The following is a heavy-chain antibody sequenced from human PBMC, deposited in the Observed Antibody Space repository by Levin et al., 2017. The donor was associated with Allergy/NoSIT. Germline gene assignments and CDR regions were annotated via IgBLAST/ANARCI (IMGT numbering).Heavy chain of an antibody. J-gene: IGHJ6*02. CDR1: GFTLGSYA. D-gene: IGHD4-17*01. Sequence: ASVKVSCAASGFTLGSYAMNWVRQAPGKGLEWVSTISGSGAGTYYSDSVKGRFTVSRDNSKNTLYLQMNSLTTEATAVYYCARDTVTSMFYYYGMDVWGQGTTVTVSS. V-gene: IGHV3-23*01. CDR3: ARDTVTSMFYYYGMDV. CDR2: ISGSGAGT.